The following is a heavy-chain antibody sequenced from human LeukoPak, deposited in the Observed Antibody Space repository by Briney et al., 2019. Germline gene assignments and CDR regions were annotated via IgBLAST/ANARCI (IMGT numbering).Heavy chain of an antibody. D-gene: IGHD3-10*01. CDR1: GYTFTSYG. CDR2: ISAYNGNT. J-gene: IGHJ6*02. Sequence: ASVKVSRKASGYTFTSYGISWVRQAPGQGLEWMGWISAYNGNTNYAQKLQGRVTMTTDTSTSTAYMELRSLRSDDTAVYYCARDVGRAYGSGSYYNGPAYYYYYGMDVWGQGTTVTVSS. V-gene: IGHV1-18*01. CDR3: ARDVGRAYGSGSYYNGPAYYYYYGMDV.